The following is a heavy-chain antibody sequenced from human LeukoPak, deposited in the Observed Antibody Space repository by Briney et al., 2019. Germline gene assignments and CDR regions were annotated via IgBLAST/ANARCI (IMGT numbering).Heavy chain of an antibody. Sequence: GGSLRLSCAASRFNVNNYWMHWVRQAPGKGLVWVSRINEDGRVTSYAGSVRGRFTISRDSVENTLHLQMNSLRAEDTAVYYCARTFCSTTSCYLPPFDYWGQGALVTVSS. CDR3: ARTFCSTTSCYLPPFDY. J-gene: IGHJ4*02. V-gene: IGHV3-74*01. D-gene: IGHD2-2*01. CDR1: RFNVNNYW. CDR2: INEDGRVT.